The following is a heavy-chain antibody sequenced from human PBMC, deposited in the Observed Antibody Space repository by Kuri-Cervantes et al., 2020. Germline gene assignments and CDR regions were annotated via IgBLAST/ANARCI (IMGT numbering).Heavy chain of an antibody. V-gene: IGHV3-7*01. CDR1: TFTFSDYW. CDR2: IKEDGSEN. J-gene: IGHJ3*02. CDR3: AKLRYFDWLDAFDI. Sequence: GESLKISCAASTFTFSDYWMSWVRQAPGKGLEWVANIKEDGSENNYVASVKGRFTISRDNAKNSLYLQMNSLRAEDTAVYYCAKLRYFDWLDAFDIWGQGTMVTVSS. D-gene: IGHD3-9*01.